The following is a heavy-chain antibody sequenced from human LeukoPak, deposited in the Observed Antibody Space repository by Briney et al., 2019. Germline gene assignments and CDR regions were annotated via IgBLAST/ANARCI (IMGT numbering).Heavy chain of an antibody. J-gene: IGHJ4*02. Sequence: GGSLRLSCAASGFIFSSHFMSWVRQAPGKGLEWVSVIYVDGSTYYADTVKGRFTISRDNSKNTLFLQMNSLRADDTAVYYCARSSSGWHDYWGQGTLVNVSS. CDR3: ARSSSGWHDY. CDR2: IYVDGST. V-gene: IGHV3-53*01. D-gene: IGHD6-19*01. CDR1: GFIFSSHF.